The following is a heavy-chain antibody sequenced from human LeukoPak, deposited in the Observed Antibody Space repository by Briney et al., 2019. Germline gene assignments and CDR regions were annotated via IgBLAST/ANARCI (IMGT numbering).Heavy chain of an antibody. J-gene: IGHJ1*01. CDR1: GYTLTELS. Sequence: ASVKVSCKVSGYTLTELSMHWVRQAPGKGLEWMGGFDPEDGETIYAQKFQGRVTMTEDTSTDTAYMELSSLRSEDTAVYYCATDYPYDSSGYYPRAFQHWGQGTLVTVSS. CDR2: FDPEDGET. V-gene: IGHV1-24*01. D-gene: IGHD3-22*01. CDR3: ATDYPYDSSGYYPRAFQH.